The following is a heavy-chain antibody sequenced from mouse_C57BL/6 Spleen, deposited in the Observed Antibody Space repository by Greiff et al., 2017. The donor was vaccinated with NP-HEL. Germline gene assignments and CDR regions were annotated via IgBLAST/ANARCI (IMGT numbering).Heavy chain of an antibody. V-gene: IGHV1-50*01. CDR2: IDPSDSYT. D-gene: IGHD2-3*01. Sequence: QVQLQQPGAELVKPGASVKLSCKASGYTFTSYWMQWVKQRPGQGLEWIGEIDPSDSYTNYNQKFKGKATLTVDPSSSTAYMQLSSLTSEDSAVYYCARKGIFDGGWFAYWGQGTLVTVSA. J-gene: IGHJ3*01. CDR1: GYTFTSYW. CDR3: ARKGIFDGGWFAY.